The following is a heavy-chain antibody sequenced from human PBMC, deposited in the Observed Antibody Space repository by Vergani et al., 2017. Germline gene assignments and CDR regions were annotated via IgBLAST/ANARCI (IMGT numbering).Heavy chain of an antibody. V-gene: IGHV1-69*01. J-gene: IGHJ4*02. CDR2: IIPIFGTA. CDR1: GYTFTSYY. Sequence: QVQLVQSGAEVKKPGASVKVSCKASGYTFTSYYMHWVRQAPGQGLEWMGGIIPIFGTANYAQKFQGRVTITADESTSTAYMELSSLRSEDTAVYYCAMPDYYDSSGYSRYLFDYWGQGTLVTVSS. D-gene: IGHD3-22*01. CDR3: AMPDYYDSSGYSRYLFDY.